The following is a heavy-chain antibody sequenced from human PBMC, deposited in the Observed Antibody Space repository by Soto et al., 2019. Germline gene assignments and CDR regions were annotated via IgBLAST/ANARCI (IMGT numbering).Heavy chain of an antibody. D-gene: IGHD6-13*01. J-gene: IGHJ4*02. Sequence: EVQLVESGGGLVQPGGSLRLSCAASGFTFSSYWMSWVRQAPGKGLEWVANIKQDGSEKYYVDSVKGRFTISRDNAKNSLYLQMNSLRAEDTAVYYCARDPYSSSSSLEDYLGQGTLVTVSS. CDR3: ARDPYSSSSSLEDY. CDR2: IKQDGSEK. V-gene: IGHV3-7*01. CDR1: GFTFSSYW.